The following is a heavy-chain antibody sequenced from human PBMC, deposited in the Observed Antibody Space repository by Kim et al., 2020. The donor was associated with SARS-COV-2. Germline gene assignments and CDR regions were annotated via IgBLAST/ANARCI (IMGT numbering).Heavy chain of an antibody. D-gene: IGHD6-13*01. CDR3: ARRTRELVPGDYYYYYMDV. Sequence: ASVKVSCKASGYTFTSYDINWVRQATGQGLEWMGWMNPNSGNTGYAQKFQGRVTMTRNTSISTAYMELSSLRSEDTAVYYCARRTRELVPGDYYYYYMDVWGKGTTVTVSS. J-gene: IGHJ6*03. CDR1: GYTFTSYD. CDR2: MNPNSGNT. V-gene: IGHV1-8*01.